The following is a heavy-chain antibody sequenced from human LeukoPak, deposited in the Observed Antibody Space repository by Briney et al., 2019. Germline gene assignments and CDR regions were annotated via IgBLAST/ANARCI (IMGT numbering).Heavy chain of an antibody. CDR2: SSSSATTI. Sequence: GGSLRLSCAASEFTFSSYEMNWVRQAPGKGLEWISYSSSSATTIYYADAVKGRFTIDRDNAKNALYLQMNSLRDDDTAVYYCVRGGYDFYYYYGMEVWGQGTTGTVSS. CDR3: VRGGYDFYYYYGMEV. V-gene: IGHV3-48*03. D-gene: IGHD5-12*01. CDR1: EFTFSSYE. J-gene: IGHJ6*02.